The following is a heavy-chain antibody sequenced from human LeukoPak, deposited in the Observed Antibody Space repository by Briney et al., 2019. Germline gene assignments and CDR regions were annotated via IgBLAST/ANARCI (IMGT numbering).Heavy chain of an antibody. CDR1: GGTFSSYA. CDR2: IIPIFGTA. Sequence: SVRVSCKASGGTFSSYAISWVRQAPGQGLEWMGGIIPIFGTANYAQKFQGRVTITADESTSTAYMELSSLRSEDTAVYYCARYDYYGSGSYSFDPWGQGTLVTVSS. J-gene: IGHJ5*02. D-gene: IGHD3-10*01. V-gene: IGHV1-69*01. CDR3: ARYDYYGSGSYSFDP.